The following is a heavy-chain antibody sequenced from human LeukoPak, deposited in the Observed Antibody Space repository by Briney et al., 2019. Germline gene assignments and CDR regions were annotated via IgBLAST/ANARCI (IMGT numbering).Heavy chain of an antibody. D-gene: IGHD6-19*01. Sequence: PGGSLRLSCAASGFTFSSYSMNWVRQAPGKGLEWVSYISSSSSTIYYADSVKGRFTISRDNAKNSLYLQMNSLRDEDTAVYYCARDEVRSGWYGYYFDYRGQGTLVTVSS. J-gene: IGHJ4*02. V-gene: IGHV3-48*02. CDR3: ARDEVRSGWYGYYFDY. CDR1: GFTFSSYS. CDR2: ISSSSSTI.